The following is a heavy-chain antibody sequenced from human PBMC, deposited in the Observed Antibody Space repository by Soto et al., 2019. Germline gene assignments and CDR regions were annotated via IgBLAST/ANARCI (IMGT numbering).Heavy chain of an antibody. CDR1: GGSVSSGSYY. V-gene: IGHV4-61*01. J-gene: IGHJ6*02. D-gene: IGHD3-3*01. Sequence: SETLSLTCTVSGGSVSSGSYYWSWIRQPPGKGLDWIGYIYYSGSTNYNPSLKSRVTISVDTSKNQFSLKLSSVTAADTAVYYCARASVTIFGVVIMGDYGMDVWGQGTTVTVSS. CDR2: IYYSGST. CDR3: ARASVTIFGVVIMGDYGMDV.